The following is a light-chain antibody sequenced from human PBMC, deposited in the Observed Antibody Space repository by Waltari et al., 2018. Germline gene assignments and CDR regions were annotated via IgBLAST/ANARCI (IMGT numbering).Light chain of an antibody. V-gene: IGKV1-12*01. CDR1: QGISRW. J-gene: IGKJ5*01. Sequence: DIQMTQSPSSVSASVGDRVTITCRASQGISRWLAWYQQKPRTAPKLLIYGTSNLQSGVPARFSGSGSGTHFTLTVSSLQPEDFAIYYCQQANSFPITFGQGTRLEIK. CDR3: QQANSFPIT. CDR2: GTS.